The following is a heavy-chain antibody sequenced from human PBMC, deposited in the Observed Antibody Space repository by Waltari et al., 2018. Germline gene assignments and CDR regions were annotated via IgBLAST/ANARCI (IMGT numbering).Heavy chain of an antibody. Sequence: QVQLVQSGAEVKKPGSSVKVSCKASGGTFSSYAISWVRQAPGQGLEWMGGIIPIFGTANYAQKFQGRVTITADESTSTAYMELSSLRSEDTAVYYCATSLPFKWELFDPPSNRGFDYWGQGTLVTVSS. D-gene: IGHD1-26*01. V-gene: IGHV1-69*01. CDR3: ATSLPFKWELFDPPSNRGFDY. CDR1: GGTFSSYA. CDR2: IIPIFGTA. J-gene: IGHJ4*02.